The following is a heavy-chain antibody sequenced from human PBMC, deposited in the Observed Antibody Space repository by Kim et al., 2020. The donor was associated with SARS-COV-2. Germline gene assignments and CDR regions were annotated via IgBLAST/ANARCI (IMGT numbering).Heavy chain of an antibody. V-gene: IGHV3-23*01. CDR1: GFTFSSYA. J-gene: IGHJ4*02. D-gene: IGHD2-2*01. CDR2: FSAGGST. Sequence: GGSLRLSCVASGFTFSSYAMNWVRQAPGKGLEWVSSFSAGGSTYYADSVEGRFTISRDNSKNTLYLQMNSLRAEDTAVYYCAKDRVRASSNFDYWGQGT. CDR3: AKDRVRASSNFDY.